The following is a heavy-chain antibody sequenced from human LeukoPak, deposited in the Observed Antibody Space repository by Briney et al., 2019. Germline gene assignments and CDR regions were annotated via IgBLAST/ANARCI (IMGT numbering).Heavy chain of an antibody. V-gene: IGHV4-34*01. Sequence: SETLSLTCAVYGGSFSGYYWSWLRQPPGKGLEWIGEINHSGSTNYNPSLKSRVTISVDTSKTQFSLKLSSVTAADTAVYYCARRLYQLLIRYNWFDPWGQGTLVTVPS. CDR3: ARRLYQLLIRYNWFDP. D-gene: IGHD2-2*01. CDR2: INHSGST. CDR1: GGSFSGYY. J-gene: IGHJ5*02.